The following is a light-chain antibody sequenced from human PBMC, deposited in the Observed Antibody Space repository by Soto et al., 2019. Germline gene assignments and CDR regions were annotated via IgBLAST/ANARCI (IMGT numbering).Light chain of an antibody. CDR3: QQYNSYSWT. CDR2: QAS. J-gene: IGKJ1*01. V-gene: IGKV1-5*03. Sequence: DIQMTQSPSSVSASVGDRVTITCRASQGISSWLAWYQQKPGEAPKLLISQASSLESGVPSRFSGSGSETEFTLTISGLQPDDFASYYCQQYNSYSWTFGQGTKVEVK. CDR1: QGISSW.